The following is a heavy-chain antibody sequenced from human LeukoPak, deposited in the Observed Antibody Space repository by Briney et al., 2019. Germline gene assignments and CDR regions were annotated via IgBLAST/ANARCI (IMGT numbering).Heavy chain of an antibody. CDR3: ARGYGSGSYYNY. CDR1: GGSISSYY. D-gene: IGHD3-10*01. CDR2: IYYSGST. Sequence: SETLSLTCTVSGGSISSYYWSWIRQPPGKGLEGIGYIYYSGSTNYNPSLKSRVTISVDTSKNQFSLKLSSVTAADTAVYYCARGYGSGSYYNYWGQGTLVTVSS. J-gene: IGHJ4*02. V-gene: IGHV4-59*01.